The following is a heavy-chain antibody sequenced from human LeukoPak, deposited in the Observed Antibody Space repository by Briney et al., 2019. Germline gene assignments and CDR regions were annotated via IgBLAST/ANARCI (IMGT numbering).Heavy chain of an antibody. Sequence: GGSLRLSCAASGFTFSSYAMSWVRQAPGKGLEWVPAISGSGGSTYYADSVKGRFTISRDNSKNTLYLQMNSLRAEDTAVYYCAKDLYSSGYPEYFQHWGQGTLVTVSS. J-gene: IGHJ1*01. CDR2: ISGSGGST. D-gene: IGHD3-22*01. CDR3: AKDLYSSGYPEYFQH. V-gene: IGHV3-23*01. CDR1: GFTFSSYA.